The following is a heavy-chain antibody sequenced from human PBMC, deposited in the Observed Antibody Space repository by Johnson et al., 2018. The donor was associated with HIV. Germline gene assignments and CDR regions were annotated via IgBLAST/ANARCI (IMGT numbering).Heavy chain of an antibody. J-gene: IGHJ3*02. Sequence: VQLVESGGGVVRPGGSLRLSCAASGFTFDDHGMNWVRQAPGKGLEWVSGINWNGGSTGYADSVTGRFTVSRDNAKNSLYLQLNSLRAEDTALYYCARGLRGYSYIDSFDIWGQGTMVTVSS. CDR3: ARGLRGYSYIDSFDI. D-gene: IGHD5-18*01. V-gene: IGHV3-20*04. CDR1: GFTFDDHG. CDR2: INWNGGST.